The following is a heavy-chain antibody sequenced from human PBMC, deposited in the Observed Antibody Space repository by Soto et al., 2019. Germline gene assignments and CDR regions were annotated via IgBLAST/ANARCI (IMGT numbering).Heavy chain of an antibody. J-gene: IGHJ6*02. CDR3: ARGPGSSRYYYYGMDV. Sequence: SETLSLTCTVSGGSISSGGYYWSWIRQPPGKGLEWIGEINHSGSTNYNPSPKSRVTISVDTSKNQFSLKLSSVTAADTAVYYCARGPGSSRYYYYGMDVWGQGTTVTVSS. V-gene: IGHV4-39*07. CDR2: INHSGST. CDR1: GGSISSGGYY. D-gene: IGHD6-6*01.